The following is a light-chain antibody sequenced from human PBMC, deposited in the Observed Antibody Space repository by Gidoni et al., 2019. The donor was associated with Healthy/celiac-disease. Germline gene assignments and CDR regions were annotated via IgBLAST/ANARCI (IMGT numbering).Light chain of an antibody. CDR3: QQYYSTPRT. CDR1: QSVLYSSNNKNY. CDR2: WAS. V-gene: IGKV4-1*01. Sequence: DILMTQSPYSLAASLGERATINCKSSQSVLYSSNNKNYLAWYQQKPGQPPKLLIYWASTRESGVPDRFSGSGSGTDFTLTISSLQAEDVAFYYCQQYYSTPRTFGQGTKVEIK. J-gene: IGKJ1*01.